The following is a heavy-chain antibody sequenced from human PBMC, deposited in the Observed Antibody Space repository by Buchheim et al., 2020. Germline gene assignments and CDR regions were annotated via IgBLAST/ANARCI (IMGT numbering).Heavy chain of an antibody. J-gene: IGHJ4*01. D-gene: IGHD3-22*01. CDR2: INGDGSGK. V-gene: IGHV3-7*04. Sequence: EVQLVESGGGLVQSEGSLRLSCVVSGFTFSASWMSWVRQAPGKGLEWVANINGDGSGKQYADSVKGRFTISRANARHSLYLQMSSLKGEDTAIYYCAKDCSYDTHDYWGLGTL. CDR3: AKDCSYDTHDY. CDR1: GFTFSASW.